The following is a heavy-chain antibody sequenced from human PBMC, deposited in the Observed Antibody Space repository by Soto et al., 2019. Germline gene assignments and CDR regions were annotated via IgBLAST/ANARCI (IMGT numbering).Heavy chain of an antibody. CDR3: AKSAPMDAGDKYYYDF. Sequence: GXSXKVSYKASGGTXSTFGIRLVRQAPGQGLEWMGGIIPFFWTARYSQKFEDIITITADESTNTVYMDLRSLTSEETAIYYCAKSAPMDAGDKYYYDFWGQGDLVTVS. CDR1: GGTXSTFG. V-gene: IGHV1-69*13. J-gene: IGHJ4*02. D-gene: IGHD4-17*01. CDR2: IIPFFWTA.